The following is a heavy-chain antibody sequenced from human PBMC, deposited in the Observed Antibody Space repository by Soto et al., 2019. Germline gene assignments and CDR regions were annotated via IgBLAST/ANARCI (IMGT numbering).Heavy chain of an antibody. D-gene: IGHD1-1*01. V-gene: IGHV3-66*01. CDR1: GFTVSSNY. CDR2: IYSGGST. Sequence: GGSLRLSCAASGFTVSSNYMSWVRQAPGKGLEWVSVIYSGGSTYYADSVKGRFTISRDNSKNTLYLQMNSLRAEDTAVYYCARDRRVHDSPNYYYYYMDVWGKGTTVTVSS. J-gene: IGHJ6*03. CDR3: ARDRRVHDSPNYYYYYMDV.